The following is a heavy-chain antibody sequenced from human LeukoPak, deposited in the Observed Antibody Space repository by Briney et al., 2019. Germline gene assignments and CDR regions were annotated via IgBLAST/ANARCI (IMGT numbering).Heavy chain of an antibody. Sequence: GGSLRLSCAASGFIFSGSTMHWVRQASGKGLEWVGRIRNKGNSYATAYSASVKGRFTISRDDSKNTAYLQMNSLKNEDTAVYYCVTYGLMILFRGIRYFDHWGQGTLVTVSS. CDR2: IRNKGNSYAT. J-gene: IGHJ4*02. V-gene: IGHV3-73*01. CDR1: GFIFSGST. CDR3: VTYGLMILFRGIRYFDH. D-gene: IGHD3-10*01.